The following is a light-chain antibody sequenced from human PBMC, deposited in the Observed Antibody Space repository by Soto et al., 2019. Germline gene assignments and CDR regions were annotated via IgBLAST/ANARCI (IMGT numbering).Light chain of an antibody. V-gene: IGKV1-5*01. J-gene: IGKJ1*01. CDR1: QSISSW. CDR3: QQYNSYSWT. Sequence: EIQMTQSPSTLSASVGDRVTITCRASQSISSWLAWYQQKPGKAPKLLIYDASTWESGVPARFSGSVSGTEFALTISSLQSEDFAAYYCQQYNSYSWTFGQGTKVDIK. CDR2: DAS.